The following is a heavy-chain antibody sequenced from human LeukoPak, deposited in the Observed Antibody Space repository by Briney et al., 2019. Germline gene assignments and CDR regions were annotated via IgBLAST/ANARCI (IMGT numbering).Heavy chain of an antibody. D-gene: IGHD4-17*01. Sequence: PGTSLRLSCAASGFTFSGYGLHWVRQAPGKGLEWVAVIWYDGSKKYYADSVKGRLTISRDNPKNTLYLQMNSLRAEDTAVYYCARRDGDNDRGFDYWGQGTLVTVSS. CDR1: GFTFSGYG. V-gene: IGHV3-33*01. J-gene: IGHJ4*02. CDR3: ARRDGDNDRGFDY. CDR2: IWYDGSKK.